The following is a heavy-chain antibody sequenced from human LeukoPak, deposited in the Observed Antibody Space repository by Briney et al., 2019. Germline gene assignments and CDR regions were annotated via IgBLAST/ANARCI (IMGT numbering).Heavy chain of an antibody. J-gene: IGHJ3*02. CDR3: AKDRLLWFGERDGAFDI. V-gene: IGHV3-23*01. D-gene: IGHD3-10*01. Sequence: GGSLRLSCTASGFTFSNYAITWVRQAPGKGLEWVSAISGGGSGTYYADSVKGRFTISRDNSKNTLYLQMNSLRAEDTAVYYCAKDRLLWFGERDGAFDIWGQGTMVTVSS. CDR2: ISGGGSGT. CDR1: GFTFSNYA.